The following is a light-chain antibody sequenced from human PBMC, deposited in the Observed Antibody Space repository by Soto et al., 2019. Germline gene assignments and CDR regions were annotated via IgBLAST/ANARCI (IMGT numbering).Light chain of an antibody. Sequence: QLVLTQSPSASASLGASVKLTCTLSSGHSNYAIAWHQQQPEKGPRYLMKLNSDGSHSKGDGIPDRFSGSSSGAERYRTISGLQSEDEADYYCQTWGTGIQVFGGGTKLTVL. V-gene: IGLV4-69*01. CDR2: LNSDGSH. CDR3: QTWGTGIQV. J-gene: IGLJ3*02. CDR1: SGHSNYA.